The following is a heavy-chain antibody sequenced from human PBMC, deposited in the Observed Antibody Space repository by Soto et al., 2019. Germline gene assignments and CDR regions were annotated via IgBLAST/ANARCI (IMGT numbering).Heavy chain of an antibody. V-gene: IGHV4-30-4*02. Sequence: SETLSLTCTVSGVSISSGDYYWSWIRQPPGKGLEWIGYIYYSENTYSNPSLKSRVAISGDTSKNQFSLKLSSVTAADTAVYYCARGLTYYYVSCGYYSGYYYYGMDVCGQGSTVTVSS. CDR1: GVSISSGDYY. CDR2: IYYSENT. J-gene: IGHJ6*02. CDR3: ARGLTYYYVSCGYYSGYYYYGMDV. D-gene: IGHD3-22*01.